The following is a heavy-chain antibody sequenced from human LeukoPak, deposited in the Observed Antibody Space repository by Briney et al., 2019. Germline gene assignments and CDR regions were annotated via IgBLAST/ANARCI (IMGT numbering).Heavy chain of an antibody. D-gene: IGHD3-16*01. V-gene: IGHV3-74*01. CDR1: GFMFKTYW. Sequence: GGSLRLSCATSGFMFKTYWMHWVRQAPGKGLVWVSRINNDGHSINYADSVKGRFTTSRDNAKNTLFLHMNGLRAEDTGVYYCARDNLEWGSVFDYWGQGTLVTVSS. J-gene: IGHJ4*02. CDR2: INNDGHSI. CDR3: ARDNLEWGSVFDY.